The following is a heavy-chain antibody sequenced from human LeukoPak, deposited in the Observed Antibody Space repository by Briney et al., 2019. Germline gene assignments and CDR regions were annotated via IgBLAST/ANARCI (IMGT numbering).Heavy chain of an antibody. CDR2: IYPGDSDT. J-gene: IGHJ4*02. CDR3: ARRESPRYSTSWHYSFDY. Sequence: GESLKISCKGSGYNFTSYWIGWVRQMPGKGLEWMGIIYPGDSDTRYSPSFQGQVTISADKSISTAYLQWSSLKASDTAIYYCARRESPRYSTSWHYSFDYWGQGTLVTVSS. V-gene: IGHV5-51*01. D-gene: IGHD6-13*01. CDR1: GYNFTSYW.